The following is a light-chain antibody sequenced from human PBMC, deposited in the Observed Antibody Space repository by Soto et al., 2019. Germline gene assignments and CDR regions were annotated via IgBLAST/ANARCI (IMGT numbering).Light chain of an antibody. J-gene: IGKJ1*01. Sequence: DVQMTHSPSSLSSSVVYRVTITCQASQHINNYLNWYQQKPGKAPKLLIYDAYNLETGVPSRFSGHGSGTDFALVISSLQPEDIATYYCQQYDNLPTFGQGTKVDIK. CDR1: QHINNY. CDR2: DAY. V-gene: IGKV1-33*01. CDR3: QQYDNLPT.